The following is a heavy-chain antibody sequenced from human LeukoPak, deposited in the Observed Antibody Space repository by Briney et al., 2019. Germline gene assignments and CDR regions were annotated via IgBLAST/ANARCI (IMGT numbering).Heavy chain of an antibody. J-gene: IGHJ4*02. V-gene: IGHV4-38-2*01. CDR2: IYHSGST. CDR1: GYSISSGYY. Sequence: KASETLSLTCAVSGYSISSGYYWGWIRQPPGKGLEGIGSIYHSGSTYYNPSLKSRVTISVDTSKNQFSLKLSSVTAADTAVYYCARLVYSGSYGQRFDYWGQGTLVTVSS. D-gene: IGHD1-26*01. CDR3: ARLVYSGSYGQRFDY.